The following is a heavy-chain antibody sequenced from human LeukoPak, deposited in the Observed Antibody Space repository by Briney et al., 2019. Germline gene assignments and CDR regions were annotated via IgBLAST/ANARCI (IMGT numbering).Heavy chain of an antibody. CDR3: ARAQKPYCSSTSSYYYYYMDV. CDR1: GYTFTGYY. J-gene: IGHJ6*03. CDR2: INPNSGGT. V-gene: IGHV1-2*02. Sequence: GASVKVSCKASGYTFTGYYMHWVRQAPGQGLEWMGWINPNSGGTNYAQKFQGRVTMTRDTSISTAYMELSRLSSDDTAVYYCARAQKPYCSSTSSYYYYYMDVWGKGTTVTVSS. D-gene: IGHD2-2*01.